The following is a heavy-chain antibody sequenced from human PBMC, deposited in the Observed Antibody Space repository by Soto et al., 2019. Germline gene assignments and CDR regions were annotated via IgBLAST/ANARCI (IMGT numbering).Heavy chain of an antibody. V-gene: IGHV1-2*04. CDR1: GYTFTGYY. Sequence: GASVKVSFKASGYTFTGYYMHWVRPAPGQGVEWMGWINPNSGGTNYAQKFQGWVTMTRDTSISTAYMELSRLRSDGTAVYYCARCPTRVELRGLSYYGMDVWGQGTTVTVSS. D-gene: IGHD1-7*01. J-gene: IGHJ6*02. CDR2: INPNSGGT. CDR3: ARCPTRVELRGLSYYGMDV.